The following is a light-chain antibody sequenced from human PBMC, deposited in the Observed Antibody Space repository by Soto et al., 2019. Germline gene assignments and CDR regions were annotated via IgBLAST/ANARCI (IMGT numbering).Light chain of an antibody. CDR3: QQYGSSRT. V-gene: IGKV3-20*01. Sequence: DIVFTESPGTLSLSRGERSTLYFRASQSVSSNHLAWYQQKPGQAPRLLIYGGSSRATGIPVRFSGSGSETDFTLTITRLEPEDFAMYYCQQYGSSRTFGQGTKVDIK. CDR1: QSVSSNH. J-gene: IGKJ1*01. CDR2: GGS.